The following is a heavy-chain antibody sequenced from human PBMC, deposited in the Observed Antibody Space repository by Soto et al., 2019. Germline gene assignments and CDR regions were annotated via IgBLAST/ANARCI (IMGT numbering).Heavy chain of an antibody. CDR1: GFTFSSYG. D-gene: IGHD3-3*01. CDR2: ISYDGSNK. V-gene: IGHV3-30*18. CDR3: AKDVLRFLEWLFLVNYYYMDV. J-gene: IGHJ6*03. Sequence: GGSLRLSCAASGFTFSSYGMHWVRQAPGKGLEWLAVISYDGSNKYYADSVKGRFTISRDNSKNTLYLQMNSLRAEDTAVYYCAKDVLRFLEWLFLVNYYYMDVWGKGTTVTVSS.